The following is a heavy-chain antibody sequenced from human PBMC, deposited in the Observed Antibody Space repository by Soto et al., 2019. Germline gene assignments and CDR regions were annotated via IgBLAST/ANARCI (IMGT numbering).Heavy chain of an antibody. Sequence: QVQLVQSGAEVMKPGASVKISCKTSGYTFTNNYINWVRQAPGQGLEWVGLINPNGASTTYAQTFQGSVTMTRDTSRSPVYMELSSLGSDETAVYYCARVYGRVKHDDFWSGYYDYWGQGTLVTVSS. J-gene: IGHJ4*02. CDR3: ARVYGRVKHDDFWSGYYDY. V-gene: IGHV1-46*01. CDR2: INPNGAST. D-gene: IGHD3-3*01. CDR1: GYTFTNNY.